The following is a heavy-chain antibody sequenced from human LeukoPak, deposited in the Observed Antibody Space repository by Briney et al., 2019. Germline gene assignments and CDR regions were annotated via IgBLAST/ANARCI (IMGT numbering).Heavy chain of an antibody. Sequence: ASVKVSCKASGYTFTSYGISWVRQAPGQGLEWMGRISAYNGNTNYAQKLQGRVTMTTDTSTSTAYMELRSLRSDDTAVYYCARDQAAGTGFFGFDYWGQGTLVTVSS. J-gene: IGHJ4*02. V-gene: IGHV1-18*01. CDR1: GYTFTSYG. CDR2: ISAYNGNT. CDR3: ARDQAAGTGFFGFDY. D-gene: IGHD6-13*01.